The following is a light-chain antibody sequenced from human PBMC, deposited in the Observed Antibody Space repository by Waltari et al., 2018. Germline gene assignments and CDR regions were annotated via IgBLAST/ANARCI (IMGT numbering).Light chain of an antibody. V-gene: IGKV1-5*03. CDR3: QRYNSYPIT. Sequence: DIQMTQSPSTLSASVGDRVTITCRASQSISSWLAWYQQKPGKAPKLLIYKESSLESGVPSRLSGSGSGTEFTLTISSLQPDDFATYYCQRYNSYPITFGQGTRLEIK. CDR2: KES. J-gene: IGKJ5*01. CDR1: QSISSW.